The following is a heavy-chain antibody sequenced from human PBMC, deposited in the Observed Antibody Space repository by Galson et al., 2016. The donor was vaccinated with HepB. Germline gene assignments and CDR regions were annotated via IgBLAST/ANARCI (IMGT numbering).Heavy chain of an antibody. CDR2: ISSSSSYT. V-gene: IGHV3-21*01. CDR1: GFTFSSYS. D-gene: IGHD5-18*01. Sequence: SLRLSCAASGFTFSSYSMNWVRQAPGKGLEWVSSISSSSSYTYYADSVKGRFTISRDNAKNSLYLQMNSLRAEDTAVYYCARFSGYSYGQDFYYYYGMDVWGKGTTVTVSS. J-gene: IGHJ6*04. CDR3: ARFSGYSYGQDFYYYYGMDV.